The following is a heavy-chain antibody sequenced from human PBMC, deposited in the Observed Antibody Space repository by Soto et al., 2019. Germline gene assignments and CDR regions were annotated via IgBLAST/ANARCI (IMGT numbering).Heavy chain of an antibody. J-gene: IGHJ5*02. CDR2: IYNSGIT. Sequence: SETLSLTCTVSGGSISSGDYSWSWVRQSPGKGLEWIGHIYNSGITYYNPSLKSRVVISIDTSRNQFSLRLNSLTAADRAVYFCARGVTVFGLVSRFWYDPWGQGTVVTVSS. D-gene: IGHD3-3*01. CDR3: ARGVTVFGLVSRFWYDP. V-gene: IGHV4-30-4*01. CDR1: GGSISSGDYS.